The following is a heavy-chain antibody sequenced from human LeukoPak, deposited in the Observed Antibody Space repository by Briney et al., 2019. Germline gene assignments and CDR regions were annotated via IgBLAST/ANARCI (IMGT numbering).Heavy chain of an antibody. CDR2: IKSDGSEI. CDR1: GFAFSNYW. J-gene: IGHJ6*03. D-gene: IGHD3-3*01. Sequence: GGSLRLSCAASGFAFSNYWMNWVRQTPGKGLEWVANIKSDGSEIKYVDSVKGRFTISRDNAENLLYLQMNSLRAEDTALYYCARGGLTIFGVVNYMDVWGKGTTVTVSS. CDR3: ARGGLTIFGVVNYMDV. V-gene: IGHV3-7*03.